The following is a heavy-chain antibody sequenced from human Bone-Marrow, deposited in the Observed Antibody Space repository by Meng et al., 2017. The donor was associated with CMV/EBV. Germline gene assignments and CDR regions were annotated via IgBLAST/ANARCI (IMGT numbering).Heavy chain of an antibody. CDR2: ISSSSTI. CDR3: VRLVYCGSSSCPDY. V-gene: IGHV3-69-1*01. D-gene: IGHD2-21*01. Sequence: GGSLRLSCAASGFTFSDYYMNWVRQAPGKGLEWVSSISSSSTIYYADSVKGRFTISRDNAKNSLYLQMNSLRGEDAAVYYCVRLVYCGSSSCPDYWGQGTLVTVSS. J-gene: IGHJ4*02. CDR1: GFTFSDYY.